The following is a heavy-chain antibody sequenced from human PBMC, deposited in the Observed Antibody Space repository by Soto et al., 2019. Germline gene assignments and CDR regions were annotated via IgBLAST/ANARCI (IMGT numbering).Heavy chain of an antibody. CDR3: AREYGMDV. CDR2: ISGYNGNT. CDR1: GYSFHTYA. J-gene: IGHJ6*02. Sequence: QVQLVQSGAEVKKPGASVNVSCKASGYSFHTYAISWVRQAPGQGLEWVGWISGYNGNTNYAQKFQGRVTLTTDTSTKTAFMELRSLTGDDTAVYYCAREYGMDVWGQGTTVTGSS. V-gene: IGHV1-18*01.